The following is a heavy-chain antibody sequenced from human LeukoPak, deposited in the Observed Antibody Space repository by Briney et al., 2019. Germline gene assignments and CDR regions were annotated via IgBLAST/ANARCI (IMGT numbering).Heavy chain of an antibody. J-gene: IGHJ5*02. CDR1: GGSISSYY. Sequence: SETLSLTCTVSGGSISSYYWSWIRQPPGKGLEWIGYINYSGSTNQNPSLKSRVTMSADTSKNQFPLTLSSVTAADTAVYARKAAAGIPPLYNWFDPWGQGTLVTVSA. V-gene: IGHV4-59*01. CDR2: INYSGST. D-gene: IGHD6-13*01. CDR3: KAAAGIPPLYNWFDP.